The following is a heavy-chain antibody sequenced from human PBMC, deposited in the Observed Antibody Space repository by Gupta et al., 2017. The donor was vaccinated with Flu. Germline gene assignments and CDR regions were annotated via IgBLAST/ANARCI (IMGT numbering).Heavy chain of an antibody. Sequence: QVQLVQSGAEVKKPGASVKVSCKASGYTFTSYAMHWVRQAPGQRLEWMGWINAGNGNTKYSQKFQGRVTITRDTSASTAYMELSSLRSEDTAMYYCAREGGYSYGAFDYWGQGTLVTVSS. V-gene: IGHV1-3*01. CDR3: AREGGYSYGAFDY. CDR2: INAGNGNT. J-gene: IGHJ4*02. CDR1: GYTFTSYA. D-gene: IGHD5-18*01.